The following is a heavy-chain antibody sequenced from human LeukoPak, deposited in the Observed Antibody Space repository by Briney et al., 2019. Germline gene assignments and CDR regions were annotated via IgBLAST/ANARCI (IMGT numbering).Heavy chain of an antibody. CDR2: IIPSDGFT. V-gene: IGHV1-46*01. J-gene: IGHJ4*02. Sequence: ASVKVSCKASGYTFTSYAMNWVRQAPGQGLEWMGMIIPSDGFTTYAQKFQGRLTMTRDMSTRTVYMELSSLRSEDTALYYCATAGRRLFGVLIPLSFDYWGQGTLVTVSS. CDR3: ATAGRRLFGVLIPLSFDY. D-gene: IGHD3-3*01. CDR1: GYTFTSYA.